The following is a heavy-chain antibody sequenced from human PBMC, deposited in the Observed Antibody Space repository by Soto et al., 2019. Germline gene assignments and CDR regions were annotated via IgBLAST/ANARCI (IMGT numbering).Heavy chain of an antibody. D-gene: IGHD6-19*01. CDR3: ARDRQQWLEPAGGALPF. Sequence: QVHLVESGGGVVQPGRSLRLSCAASGFTLSSYVMHWVRQAPGKGLEWVARISYAGNDNYYADSVKGRFTIARDNSKKTLYLQMTSLRADDTAVYYCARDRQQWLEPAGGALPFWAQGTMVIVSS. CDR2: ISYAGNDN. CDR1: GFTLSSYV. J-gene: IGHJ3*01. V-gene: IGHV3-30-3*01.